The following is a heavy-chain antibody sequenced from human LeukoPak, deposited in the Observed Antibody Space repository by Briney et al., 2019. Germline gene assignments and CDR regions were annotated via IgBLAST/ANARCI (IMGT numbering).Heavy chain of an antibody. CDR2: INHSGST. CDR3: ARGQRYYYYGSGSYLHNWFDP. V-gene: IGHV4-34*01. Sequence: SETLSLTCAVYGGSFSGYYWSWIRQPPGKGLEWIGEINHSGSTNYNPSLKSRVTISVDTSKNQFSLKLSSVTAADTAVHYCARGQRYYYYGSGSYLHNWFDPWGQGTLVTVSS. J-gene: IGHJ5*02. CDR1: GGSFSGYY. D-gene: IGHD3-10*01.